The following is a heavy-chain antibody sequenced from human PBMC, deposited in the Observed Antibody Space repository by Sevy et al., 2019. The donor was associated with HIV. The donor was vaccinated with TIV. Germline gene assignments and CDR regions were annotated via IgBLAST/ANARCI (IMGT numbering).Heavy chain of an antibody. D-gene: IGHD3-16*02. J-gene: IGHJ4*02. Sequence: SETLSLTCTVSGGSISSYYWSWIRQPPGKGLEWIGYIYYSGSTNYNPALKSRVTISVDTSKNQFSLKLSSVTAADTAVYYCAREGHYDYVWGSDRPGGYFDYWGQGTLVTVSS. CDR2: IYYSGST. CDR1: GGSISSYY. V-gene: IGHV4-59*01. CDR3: AREGHYDYVWGSDRPGGYFDY.